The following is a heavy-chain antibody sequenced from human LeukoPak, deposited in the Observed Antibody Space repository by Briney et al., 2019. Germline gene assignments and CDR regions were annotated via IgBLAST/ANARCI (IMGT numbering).Heavy chain of an antibody. CDR3: AYSSSWYNWFDP. CDR1: GGTFSSYA. J-gene: IGHJ5*02. CDR2: ISAYNGNT. D-gene: IGHD6-13*01. Sequence: GSSVKVSCKASGGTFSSYAINWVRQAPGQGLEWMGWISAYNGNTNYAQKLQGRVTMTTDTSTSTAYMELRSLRSDDTAVYYCAYSSSWYNWFDPWGQGTLVTVSS. V-gene: IGHV1-18*01.